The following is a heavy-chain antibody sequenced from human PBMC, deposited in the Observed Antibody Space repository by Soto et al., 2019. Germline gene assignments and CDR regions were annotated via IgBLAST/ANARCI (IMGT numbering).Heavy chain of an antibody. CDR3: VRHNCHYECFDWPVDY. D-gene: IGHD3-9*01. CDR1: GCSITSSSYY. V-gene: IGHV4-39*01. Sequence: PWETLSLTCTVSGCSITSSSYYWGRIRQSPGKGREWIGSIYYSGSTYYNPSLKSRVTISVDTSKNQFALKLSSVTAADTAVYYFVRHNCHYECFDWPVDYWGQGSLVTVS. J-gene: IGHJ4*02. CDR2: IYYSGST.